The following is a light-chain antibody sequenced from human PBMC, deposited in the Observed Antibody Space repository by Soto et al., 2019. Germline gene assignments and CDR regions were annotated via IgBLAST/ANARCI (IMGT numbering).Light chain of an antibody. CDR3: CSYAGSYTYVV. J-gene: IGLJ2*01. Sequence: QSVLTQPPSASGTPGQRVTISCSGSTSNIGSHTLNWYQQLPGTAPKLLIYNNNQRPSGVPDRFSGSKSGTSASLAISGLQSEDEADYYCCSYAGSYTYVVFGGGTKVTVL. CDR1: TSNIGSHT. CDR2: NNN. V-gene: IGLV1-44*01.